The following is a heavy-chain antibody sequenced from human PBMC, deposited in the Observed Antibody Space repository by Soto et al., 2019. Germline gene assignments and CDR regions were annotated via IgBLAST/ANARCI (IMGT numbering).Heavy chain of an antibody. Sequence: QMQLVESGGGVVQPGRSLRLSCAASGFTFRSYGIHWVRQAPGKGLEFVALIWLDGSKKYYVDSVKGRFAVSRDNSKNTLYLQMNRLRVEDTAVYYCARDRLVPYGYGMDVWGQGTTVTVSS. D-gene: IGHD2-2*01. J-gene: IGHJ6*02. CDR2: IWLDGSKK. CDR1: GFTFRSYG. V-gene: IGHV3-33*01. CDR3: ARDRLVPYGYGMDV.